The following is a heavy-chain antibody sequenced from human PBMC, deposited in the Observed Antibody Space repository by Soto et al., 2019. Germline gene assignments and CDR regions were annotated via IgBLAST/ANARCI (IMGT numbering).Heavy chain of an antibody. D-gene: IGHD6-6*01. CDR2: ISAYHGNT. CDR3: ARAFRSSSYFFFAFDI. J-gene: IGHJ3*02. V-gene: IGHV1-18*01. Sequence: ASVNVSCKASGYTFTNYGISWVRQAPGQGLAGMGWISAYHGNTNYAQKLQVRVTLTTDTSTSTAYMELRSLRSDDTDVYFCARAFRSSSYFFFAFDIWGQGTMVTVSS. CDR1: GYTFTNYG.